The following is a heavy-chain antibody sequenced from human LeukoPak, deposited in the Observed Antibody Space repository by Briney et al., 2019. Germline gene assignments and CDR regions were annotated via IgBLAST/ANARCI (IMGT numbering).Heavy chain of an antibody. CDR2: IYYSGST. J-gene: IGHJ4*02. D-gene: IGHD6-13*01. CDR3: ARGLAAAGTVLGY. CDR1: GGPISSYY. Sequence: SETLSLTCTVSGGPISSYYWRWIRQPPGKGLEWIGYIYYSGSTNYNPSLKSRVTISVDTSKNQFSLKLSSVTAADTAVYYCARGLAAAGTVLGYWGQGTLVTVSS. V-gene: IGHV4-59*01.